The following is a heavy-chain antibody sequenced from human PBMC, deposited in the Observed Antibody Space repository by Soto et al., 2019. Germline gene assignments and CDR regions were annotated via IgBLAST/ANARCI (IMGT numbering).Heavy chain of an antibody. V-gene: IGHV1-18*01. CDR3: AREAAGVSRYDY. CDR2: ISAYNGNT. D-gene: IGHD6-13*01. Sequence: ASVKVSCKASGYTFTSYGISWVRQAPGQGLEWMGWISAYNGNTNYAQKLQGRVTMTTDTSTSTAYMELRSLRSDDTALYYCAREAAGVSRYDYWGQGTQVTVSS. CDR1: GYTFTSYG. J-gene: IGHJ4*02.